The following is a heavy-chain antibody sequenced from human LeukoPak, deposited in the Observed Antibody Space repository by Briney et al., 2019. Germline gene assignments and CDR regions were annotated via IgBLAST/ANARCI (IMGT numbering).Heavy chain of an antibody. Sequence: GESLKISCKGSGYCFTSYWIGWVRQLPGKGLEWMVLIYPGDSDTRYSPSFQGQVTFSADKSISTAYLHWSSLKAPDTAMYYCARTGGSSGINAFDIWGQGTMVTVSS. CDR3: ARTGGSSGINAFDI. CDR1: GYCFTSYW. D-gene: IGHD3-22*01. J-gene: IGHJ3*02. CDR2: IYPGDSDT. V-gene: IGHV5-51*01.